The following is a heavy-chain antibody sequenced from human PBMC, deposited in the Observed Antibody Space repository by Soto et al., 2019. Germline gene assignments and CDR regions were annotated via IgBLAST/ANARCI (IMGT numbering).Heavy chain of an antibody. V-gene: IGHV1-18*04. Sequence: SLPVSSTTSGYTLRRDAISWGLHAPGQWLEWMGWISAYNGNTNYAQKLQGRVTMTTDTSTSTAYMELRSLRSDDTAVYYCARARGVPAGMDVWGQGNTVSVS. J-gene: IGHJ6*02. CDR1: GYTLRRDA. CDR3: ARARGVPAGMDV. CDR2: ISAYNGNT. D-gene: IGHD3-10*01.